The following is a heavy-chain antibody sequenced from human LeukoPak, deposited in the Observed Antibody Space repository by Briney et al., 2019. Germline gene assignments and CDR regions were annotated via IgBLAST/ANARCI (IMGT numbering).Heavy chain of an antibody. CDR1: GFTFSDAW. CDR3: TTESRPVKWELPIDY. CDR2: IESKTDGGTT. V-gene: IGHV3-15*04. J-gene: IGHJ4*02. Sequence: PGGSLRLSCAASGFTFSDAWMSWVRQTPGKGLEWVGRIESKTDGGTTDYGAPVKGRFTISRDDSTNTLYLQMNSLKSEDTAVYYCTTESRPVKWELPIDYWGQGTLVTVSS. D-gene: IGHD1-26*01.